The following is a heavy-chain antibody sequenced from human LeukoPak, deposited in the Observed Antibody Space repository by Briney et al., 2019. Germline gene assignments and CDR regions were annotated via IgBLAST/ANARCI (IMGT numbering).Heavy chain of an antibody. V-gene: IGHV1-69*13. J-gene: IGHJ6*02. CDR3: ARVRESYDFWSGPYYYYYGMDV. CDR1: GGTFSSYA. CDR2: IIPIFGTA. Sequence: SVKVSCKASGGTFSSYAISWVRQAPGQGLEWKGGIIPIFGTANYAQKFQGRVTITADESTSTAYMELSSLRSEDTAVYYCARVRESYDFWSGPYYYYYGMDVWGQGTTVTVSS. D-gene: IGHD3-3*01.